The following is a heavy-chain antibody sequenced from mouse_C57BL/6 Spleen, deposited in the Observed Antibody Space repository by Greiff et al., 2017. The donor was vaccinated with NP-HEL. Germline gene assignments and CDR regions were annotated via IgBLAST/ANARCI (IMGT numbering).Heavy chain of an antibody. V-gene: IGHV1-52*01. Sequence: QVQLKQSGAELVRPGSSVKLSCKASGYTFTSYWMHWVKQRPIQGLEWIGNIDPSDSETHYNQKFKDKATLTVDKSSSTAYMQLSSLTSEDSAVYYCATYGNPAWFAYWGQGTLVTVSA. CDR3: ATYGNPAWFAY. J-gene: IGHJ3*01. CDR2: IDPSDSET. D-gene: IGHD2-1*01. CDR1: GYTFTSYW.